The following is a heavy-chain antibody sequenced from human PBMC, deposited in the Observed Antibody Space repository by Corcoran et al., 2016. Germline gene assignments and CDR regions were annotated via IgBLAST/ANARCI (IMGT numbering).Heavy chain of an antibody. CDR3: ARVGDPYGDYPSYYYYSGMDV. CDR1: GFTFSSYG. J-gene: IGHJ6*02. D-gene: IGHD4-17*01. V-gene: IGHV3-33*01. CDR2: IWYDGSNK. Sequence: QVQLVESGGGVVQPGRSLRLSCAASGFTFSSYGMHWVRQAPGKGLEWVAVIWYDGSNKYYADSVKGRFTISRDNSKNTLYLQMNSLRAEDTAVYYWARVGDPYGDYPSYYYYSGMDVWGQGTTVTVSS.